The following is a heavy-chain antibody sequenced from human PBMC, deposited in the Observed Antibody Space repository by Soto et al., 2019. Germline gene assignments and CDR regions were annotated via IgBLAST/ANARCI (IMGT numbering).Heavy chain of an antibody. J-gene: IGHJ4*02. CDR1: GFTFSNYW. Sequence: EVQLVESVGDLVQPGGSLRLSCVASGFTFSNYWMHWVRQPPGKGLEWVSRIKNDGSGAYYADSVQGRFTISRDNAXNXXYLQMNSLRAEDTAVYYCTRGDGDYHDGNGYLGRHWGQGTLVTVSS. D-gene: IGHD5-18*01. CDR2: IKNDGSGA. V-gene: IGHV3-74*01. CDR3: TRGDGDYHDGNGYLGRH.